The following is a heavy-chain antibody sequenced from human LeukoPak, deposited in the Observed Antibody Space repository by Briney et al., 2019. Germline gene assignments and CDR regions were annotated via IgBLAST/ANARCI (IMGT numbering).Heavy chain of an antibody. CDR2: IYTSGST. CDR1: GGSISSYY. V-gene: IGHV4-4*07. Sequence: PSETLSLTCTVSGGSISSYYWSWLRQPAGKGLEWLGRIYTSGSTNYNPSLKSRVTMSVDTSKNQFSLKLSSVTAADTAVYYCARGIDSSGYAFDYWGQGTLVTVSS. CDR3: ARGIDSSGYAFDY. J-gene: IGHJ4*02. D-gene: IGHD3-22*01.